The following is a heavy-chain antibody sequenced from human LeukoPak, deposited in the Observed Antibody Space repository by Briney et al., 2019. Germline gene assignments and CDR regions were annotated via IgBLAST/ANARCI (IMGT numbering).Heavy chain of an antibody. V-gene: IGHV1-8*01. CDR2: MNPNSGNT. D-gene: IGHD5-24*01. J-gene: IGHJ6*03. CDR1: GYTFTSYD. Sequence: ASVKVSCKASGYTFTSYDINWVRQVTGQGLEWMGWMNPNSGNTGYAQKFQGRVTMTRNTSISTAYMELRSLRSDDTAVYYCARMAPVPRYYYYYYMDVWGKGTTVTVSS. CDR3: ARMAPVPRYYYYYYMDV.